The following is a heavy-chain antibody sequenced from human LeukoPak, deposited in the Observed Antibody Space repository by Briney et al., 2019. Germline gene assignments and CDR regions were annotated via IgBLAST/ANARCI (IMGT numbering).Heavy chain of an antibody. CDR1: GGSISSYY. Sequence: SETLSLTCTVSGGSISSYYWSWIRQPPGKGLEWIGYIYYSGSTNYNPSLKSRVTISVDTSKNQFSLKLSSVTAADTAVYYCARETYYDFWTGQYRPAPLDVWGKGTTVTVSS. D-gene: IGHD3-3*01. CDR3: ARETYYDFWTGQYRPAPLDV. CDR2: IYYSGST. V-gene: IGHV4-59*01. J-gene: IGHJ6*04.